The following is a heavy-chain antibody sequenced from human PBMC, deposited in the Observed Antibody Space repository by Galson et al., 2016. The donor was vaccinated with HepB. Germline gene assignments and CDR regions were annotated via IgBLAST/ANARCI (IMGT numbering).Heavy chain of an antibody. Sequence: SVKVSCKASGGTFSTYGISWVRQAPGQGLEWMGRVIPILGVTTYAQKFQGRVTITADTSTSTGYMELSRLRFDDTAVFYCARDETFGPEYYYVMDVWGQGTTVTVSS. CDR1: GGTFSTYG. D-gene: IGHD2/OR15-2a*01. J-gene: IGHJ6*02. CDR3: ARDETFGPEYYYVMDV. CDR2: VIPILGVT. V-gene: IGHV1-69*04.